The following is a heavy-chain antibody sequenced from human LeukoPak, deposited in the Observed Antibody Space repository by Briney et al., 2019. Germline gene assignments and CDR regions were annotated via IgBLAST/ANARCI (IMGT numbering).Heavy chain of an antibody. CDR2: IRYDGSNK. Sequence: QAGGSLRLSCAASGLTFSSYGMHWVRQAPGKGLEWVAFIRYDGSNKYYADSVKGRFTISRDNSKNTLYLQMNSLRAEDTAVYYCASHPCSGGSCYSHYFDYWGQGTLVTVSS. CDR1: GLTFSSYG. V-gene: IGHV3-30*02. CDR3: ASHPCSGGSCYSHYFDY. J-gene: IGHJ4*02. D-gene: IGHD2-15*01.